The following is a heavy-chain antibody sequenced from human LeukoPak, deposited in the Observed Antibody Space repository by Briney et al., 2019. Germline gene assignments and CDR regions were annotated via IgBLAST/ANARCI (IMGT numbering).Heavy chain of an antibody. CDR1: GFTFSTYS. Sequence: GGSLRLSCAASGFTFSTYSMNWVRQAPGKGLEWVSYISYSSSAIYCADSVKGRFTISRDNAKNSLYLQMNSLRDEDTAVYYCARDSYGSSGYYYVSDYWGQGTLVTVSS. D-gene: IGHD3-22*01. J-gene: IGHJ4*02. CDR2: ISYSSSAI. CDR3: ARDSYGSSGYYYVSDY. V-gene: IGHV3-48*02.